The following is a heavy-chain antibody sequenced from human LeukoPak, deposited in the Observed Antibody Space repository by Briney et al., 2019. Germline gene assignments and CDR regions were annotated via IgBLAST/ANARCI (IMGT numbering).Heavy chain of an antibody. CDR1: GGSISSSSYY. CDR3: ARQDVLLGFLEWLQNWFDP. Sequence: PSETLSLTCTVSGGSISSSSYYWGWIRQPPGKGLEWIGSIYYSGSTYHNPSLKSRVTISVDTSKNQFSLKLSSVTAADTAVYYCARQDVLLGFLEWLQNWFDPWGQGTLVTVSS. D-gene: IGHD3-3*02. J-gene: IGHJ5*02. V-gene: IGHV4-39*01. CDR2: IYYSGST.